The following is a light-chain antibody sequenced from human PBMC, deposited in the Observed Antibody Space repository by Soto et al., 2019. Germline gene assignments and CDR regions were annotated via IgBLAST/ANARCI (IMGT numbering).Light chain of an antibody. CDR3: QQSSNTTRAYT. V-gene: IGKV1-39*01. Sequence: DIQMTQSPSSLSASVGDRVTITCRASQDISRFLTWYQQEPGKVPKLLIYSASNLESGVPSRFSGSGSGTDLNFTISSLQPEDFATYYCQQSSNTTRAYTFGQGTKLEIK. CDR2: SAS. CDR1: QDISRF. J-gene: IGKJ2*01.